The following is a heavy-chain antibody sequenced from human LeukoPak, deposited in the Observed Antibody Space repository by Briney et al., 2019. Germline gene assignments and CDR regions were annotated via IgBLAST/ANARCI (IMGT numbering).Heavy chain of an antibody. CDR2: INPNSGGT. V-gene: IGHV1-2*02. CDR1: GYTFTGYY. D-gene: IGHD1-26*01. CDR3: ARDGPGGSSYYFDY. Sequence: ASVKVSCKASGYTFTGYYMHWVRQAPGQGLEWMGWINPNSGGTNYAQKFQGRVTMTRDTSISTAYMELSRPRSDDTAVYYCARDGPGGSSYYFDYWGQGTLVTVSS. J-gene: IGHJ4*02.